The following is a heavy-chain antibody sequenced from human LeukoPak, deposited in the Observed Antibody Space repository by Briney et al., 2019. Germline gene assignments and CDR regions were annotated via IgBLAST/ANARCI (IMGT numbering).Heavy chain of an antibody. J-gene: IGHJ4*02. D-gene: IGHD5-24*01. V-gene: IGHV5-51*01. CDR3: ARRDGYNSRLDY. Sequence: IIYPVDSDTRYSPSFQGQVTISDDKSISTAYLQWSSLKASGTAMYYCARRDGYNSRLDYWGQGTLVTVSS. CDR2: IYPVDSDT.